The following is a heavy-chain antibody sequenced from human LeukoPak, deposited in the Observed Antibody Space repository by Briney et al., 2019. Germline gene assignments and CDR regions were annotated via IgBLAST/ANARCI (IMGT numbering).Heavy chain of an antibody. J-gene: IGHJ5*02. CDR1: GFTFSTYS. D-gene: IGHD3-22*01. CDR3: ATDFYDST. V-gene: IGHV3-15*07. Sequence: GGSLRLSCAVSGFTFSTYSMNWVRQAPGKGLEWVGRIRSNSDGGTIDYAAPVKGRFTLSRDDSKTTLYLQMNSLQTEGTAVYYCATDFYDSTWGQGTLVTVSS. CDR2: IRSNSDGGTI.